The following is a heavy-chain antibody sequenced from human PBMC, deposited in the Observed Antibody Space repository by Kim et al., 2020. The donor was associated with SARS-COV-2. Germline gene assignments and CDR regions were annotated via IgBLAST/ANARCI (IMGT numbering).Heavy chain of an antibody. D-gene: IGHD3-9*01. V-gene: IGHV3-21*01. CDR1: GFTFSSYS. CDR2: ISSSSSYI. Sequence: GGSLRLSCAASGFTFSSYSMNWVRQAPGKGLEWVSSISSSSSYIYYADSVKGRFTISRDNAKNSLYLQMNSLRAEDTAVYYCARDPEPYDILTGLAWGQGTLVTVSS. J-gene: IGHJ4*02. CDR3: ARDPEPYDILTGLA.